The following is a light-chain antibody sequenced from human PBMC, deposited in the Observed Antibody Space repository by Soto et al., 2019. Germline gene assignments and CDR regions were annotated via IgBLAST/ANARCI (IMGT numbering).Light chain of an antibody. CDR2: DAS. Sequence: EIVLTQSPATLSLSPGERATLSCRASQSVSSYLAWYQQKPGQAPRLLIYDASNRATGIPARFSGGGSGTDFTLTISNREPEDFAVYYCQQRSNWTPLTFGGGTKVEIK. CDR1: QSVSSY. J-gene: IGKJ4*01. V-gene: IGKV3-11*01. CDR3: QQRSNWTPLT.